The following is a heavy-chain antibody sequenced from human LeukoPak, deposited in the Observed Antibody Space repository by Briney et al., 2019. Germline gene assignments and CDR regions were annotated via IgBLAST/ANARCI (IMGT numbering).Heavy chain of an antibody. V-gene: IGHV4-34*01. CDR2: INHSGSI. J-gene: IGHJ4*02. D-gene: IGHD3-22*01. Sequence: SETLSLTCAVYGGSFSGYYWSWIRQPPGKGLEWIGEINHSGSINYNPSLKSRVTISVDTSKNQFSLKLSSVTAADTAVYYCARGHKWYYDSSGYYTLQFDYWGQGTLVTVSS. CDR1: GGSFSGYY. CDR3: ARGHKWYYDSSGYYTLQFDY.